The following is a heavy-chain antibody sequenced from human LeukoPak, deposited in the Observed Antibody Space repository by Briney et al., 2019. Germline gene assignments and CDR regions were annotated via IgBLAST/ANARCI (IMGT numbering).Heavy chain of an antibody. CDR3: AKDPDRNSYGSGGYYMDV. CDR2: IRYDGSNK. D-gene: IGHD5-18*01. Sequence: GGSQRLSCAASGFTFSSYGMHWVRQAPGKGLEWVAFIRYDGSNKYYADSVKGRFTISRDNSKNTLYLQMNSLRAEDTAVYYCAKDPDRNSYGSGGYYMDVWGKGTTVTVSS. J-gene: IGHJ6*03. CDR1: GFTFSSYG. V-gene: IGHV3-30*02.